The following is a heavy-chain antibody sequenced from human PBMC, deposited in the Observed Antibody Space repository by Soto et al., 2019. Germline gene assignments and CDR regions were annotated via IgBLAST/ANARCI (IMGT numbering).Heavy chain of an antibody. CDR2: TYYRSKWYN. CDR3: ARARNDGYCSGGSCYDSRWFDP. V-gene: IGHV6-1*01. Sequence: SQTLSLTCAISGDSVSSNSAACNWIRQSPSRGLEWLGRTYYRSKWYNDYAVSVKSRITINPDTSKNQFSLQLNSVTPEDTAVYYCARARNDGYCSGGSCYDSRWFDPWGQGTLVTVSS. J-gene: IGHJ5*02. CDR1: GDSVSSNSAA. D-gene: IGHD2-15*01.